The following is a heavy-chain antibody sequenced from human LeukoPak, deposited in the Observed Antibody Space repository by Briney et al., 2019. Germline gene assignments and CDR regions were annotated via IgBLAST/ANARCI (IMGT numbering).Heavy chain of an antibody. V-gene: IGHV1-2*02. Sequence: ASVKVSCKASGYTFTAYYMHWVRQAPGRGLEWMGWINPNSGGTNYAQKFQGRVTMTRDTSISTAYMELSRLKYDDTAVYYCARDDSFQFDSWGQGTLVTVSS. J-gene: IGHJ4*02. D-gene: IGHD5-18*01. CDR3: ARDDSFQFDS. CDR2: INPNSGGT. CDR1: GYTFTAYY.